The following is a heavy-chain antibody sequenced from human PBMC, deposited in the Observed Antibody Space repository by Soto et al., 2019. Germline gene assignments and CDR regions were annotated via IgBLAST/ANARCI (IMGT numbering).Heavy chain of an antibody. CDR2: INYSGST. V-gene: IGHV4-31*03. Sequence: QVQLQESGPGLVKPSQTLSLTCTVSGGSIGSGSYYWSWIRQHPGKGLEWIGYINYSGSTFYIPSLKRRLTTSIDTSTNQFSLKLSSVTAADTAVYYCARAGYDRDGGGYYYFDYWGQGTLVTVSS. CDR3: ARAGYDRDGGGYYYFDY. J-gene: IGHJ4*02. CDR1: GGSIGSGSYY. D-gene: IGHD3-22*01.